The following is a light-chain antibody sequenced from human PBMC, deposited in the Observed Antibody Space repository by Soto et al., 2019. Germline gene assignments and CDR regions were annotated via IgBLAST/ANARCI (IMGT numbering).Light chain of an antibody. J-gene: IGKJ5*01. CDR3: KQYFSTPIT. CDR1: QSLLYTSNNKNH. V-gene: IGKV4-1*01. CDR2: WAS. Sequence: DIVMTQSPDSLAVSLGERATIKCRSSQSLLYTSNNKNHLAWYQQKPGQSPKVLIYWASTRQTGVPERFSGSGAGTDFTLTISSLQADDVAIYYCKQYFSTPITFGQGTRLGIK.